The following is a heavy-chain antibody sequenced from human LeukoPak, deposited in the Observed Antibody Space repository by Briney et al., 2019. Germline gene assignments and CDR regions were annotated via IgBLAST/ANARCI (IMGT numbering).Heavy chain of an antibody. Sequence: SETLSLTCAVCGGSFSGYYWSWIRQPPGKGLEWIGEINHSGSTNYNPSLKSRVTISVDTSKNQFSLKLSSVSAADTAVYHRARSRKLIAAGPAGFDYWGQGTLVTVSS. V-gene: IGHV4-34*01. J-gene: IGHJ4*02. CDR1: GGSFSGYY. D-gene: IGHD6-13*01. CDR3: ARSRKLIAAGPAGFDY. CDR2: INHSGST.